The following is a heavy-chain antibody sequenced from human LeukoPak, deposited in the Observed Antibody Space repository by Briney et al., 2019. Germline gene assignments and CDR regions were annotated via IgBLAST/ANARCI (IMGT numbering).Heavy chain of an antibody. CDR1: GFTLSSNA. CDR2: ISNSGSSR. V-gene: IGHV3-23*01. Sequence: GGSLRLSCAVSGFTLSSNAMSWVRRAPGKGLEWVSRISNSGSSRDYAASVKGRFTISRDNSKNTLYLQMNSLRAEDTAVYYCARDCRNYYDSSGYYVFDYWGQGTLVTVSS. CDR3: ARDCRNYYDSSGYYVFDY. J-gene: IGHJ4*02. D-gene: IGHD3-22*01.